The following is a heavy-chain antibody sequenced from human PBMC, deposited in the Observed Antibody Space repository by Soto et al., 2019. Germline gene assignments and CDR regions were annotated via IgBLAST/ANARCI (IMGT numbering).Heavy chain of an antibody. Sequence: QVALVESGGGLVKPGGSLRLSCAASGFTFSDSYMTWIRQAPGKGLEWFSYISTSGTTIYYADSVKGRFTISRDNAKNSLLLQMNSLRVEDTAMYYCARLKYASSFTPDYWGQGTLVTVSS. J-gene: IGHJ4*02. V-gene: IGHV3-11*01. CDR1: GFTFSDSY. CDR3: ARLKYASSFTPDY. D-gene: IGHD6-6*01. CDR2: ISTSGTTI.